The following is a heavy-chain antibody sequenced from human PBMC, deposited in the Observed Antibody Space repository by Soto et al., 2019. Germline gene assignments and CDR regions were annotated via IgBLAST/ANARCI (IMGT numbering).Heavy chain of an antibody. CDR2: INPSGGST. J-gene: IGHJ4*02. CDR3: ARVLNGIAAAGPIDY. D-gene: IGHD6-13*01. CDR1: GYTFTSYY. Sequence: ASVKVSCKASGYTFTSYYMHWVRQAPGQGLEWMGIINPSGGSTSYAQKFQGRVTMTRDTSTSTVYMELGSLRSEDTAVYYCARVLNGIAAAGPIDYWGQGTLVTVSS. V-gene: IGHV1-46*01.